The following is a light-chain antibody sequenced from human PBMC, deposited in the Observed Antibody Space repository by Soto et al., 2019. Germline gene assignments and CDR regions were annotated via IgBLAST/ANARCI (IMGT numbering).Light chain of an antibody. CDR3: QQYGTSPTWT. Sequence: IVMTQSPATLSVSPGERATLSCRASQSVSSSYLAWYQQKPGQAPRLLIYGASSRATGIPDRFSGSGSGTDFTLTIIRLEPEDFAVYYCQQYGTSPTWTFGQGTKVDIK. CDR1: QSVSSSY. J-gene: IGKJ1*01. V-gene: IGKV3-20*01. CDR2: GAS.